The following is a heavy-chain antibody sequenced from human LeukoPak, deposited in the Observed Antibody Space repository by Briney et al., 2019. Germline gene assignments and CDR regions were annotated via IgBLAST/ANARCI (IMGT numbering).Heavy chain of an antibody. J-gene: IGHJ5*02. V-gene: IGHV1-69*04. CDR3: ARGKYCSGGECYSVRTSCDGFDP. CDR1: GYTFTGYY. CDR2: IIPMRNLA. Sequence: SVKVSCKASGYTFTGYYMHWVRQAPGQGLEWMGRIIPMRNLANYAHKFQGRVIITADKSRRTAYMELSSLTSDDTAVYYCARGKYCSGGECYSVRTSCDGFDPWGQGTVVSVSS. D-gene: IGHD2-15*01.